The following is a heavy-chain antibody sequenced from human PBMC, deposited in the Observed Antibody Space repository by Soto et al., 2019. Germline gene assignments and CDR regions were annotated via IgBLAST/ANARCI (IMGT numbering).Heavy chain of an antibody. CDR3: AREVIPLTTDWYFDL. V-gene: IGHV4-30-4*01. Sequence: QLQLRESGPGLVKPSETLSLTCTVSGGSISGGVGGLYYWSWIRQPPGKGLEWIGYIYYSGSTYYNPYLKRRVTISVDTSKNQFSLRLSSVTAADTAVYYCAREVIPLTTDWYFDLWGRGTLVTVSS. J-gene: IGHJ2*01. D-gene: IGHD4-17*01. CDR2: IYYSGST. CDR1: GGSISGGVGGLYY.